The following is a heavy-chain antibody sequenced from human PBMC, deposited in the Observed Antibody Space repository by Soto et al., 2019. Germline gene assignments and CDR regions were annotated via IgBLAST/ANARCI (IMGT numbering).Heavy chain of an antibody. J-gene: IGHJ4*02. CDR1: GFSISDYW. V-gene: IGHV3-7*01. CDR2: IKRDGSEK. D-gene: IGHD2-2*01. Sequence: GGSLRLSCAASGFSISDYWMSWVRQAPGKXLEWVANIKRDGSEKYYVDSVKGRFTISRDNAKNSLYLQMNSLRADDTAVYYCARDRDLAVPAAVIYFDSWGQGTLVTVSS. CDR3: ARDRDLAVPAAVIYFDS.